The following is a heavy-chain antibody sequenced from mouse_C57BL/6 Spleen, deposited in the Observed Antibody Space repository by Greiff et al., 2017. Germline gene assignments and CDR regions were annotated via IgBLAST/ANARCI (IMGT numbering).Heavy chain of an antibody. CDR1: GYTFTSYG. D-gene: IGHD1-1*01. CDR3: ARATLVITTVVPPDY. V-gene: IGHV1-81*01. J-gene: IGHJ2*01. Sequence: VKLMESGAELARPGASVKLSCKASGYTFTSYGISWVKQRTGQGLEWIGEIYPRSGNTYYNEKFKGKATLTADKSSSTAYMELRSLTSEDSAVYFCARATLVITTVVPPDYWGQGTTLTVSS. CDR2: IYPRSGNT.